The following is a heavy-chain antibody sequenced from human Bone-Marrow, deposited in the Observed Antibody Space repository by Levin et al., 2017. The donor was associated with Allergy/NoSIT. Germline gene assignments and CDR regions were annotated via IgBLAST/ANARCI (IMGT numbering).Heavy chain of an antibody. J-gene: IGHJ6*02. CDR2: MNPNSGNT. CDR3: ARMIAAAGRYYYYGMDV. CDR1: GYTFTSYD. D-gene: IGHD6-13*01. V-gene: IGHV1-8*01. Sequence: ASVKVSCKASGYTFTSYDINWVRQATGQGLEWMGWMNPNSGNTGYAQKFQGRVTMTRNTSISTAYMELSSLRSEDTAVYYCARMIAAAGRYYYYGMDVWGQGTTVTVSS.